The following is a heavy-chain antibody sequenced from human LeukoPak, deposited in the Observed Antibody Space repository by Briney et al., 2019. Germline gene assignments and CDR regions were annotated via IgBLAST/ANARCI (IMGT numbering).Heavy chain of an antibody. Sequence: SETLSLTCAVYGGSFSGYYWSWIRQPAGKGLEWIGRIYTSGSTNYNPSLKSRVTMSVDTSKNQFSLKLSSVTAADTAVYYCARALIAVAGYNWFDPWGQGTLVTVSS. CDR1: GGSFSGYY. D-gene: IGHD6-19*01. CDR3: ARALIAVAGYNWFDP. J-gene: IGHJ5*02. V-gene: IGHV4-59*10. CDR2: IYTSGST.